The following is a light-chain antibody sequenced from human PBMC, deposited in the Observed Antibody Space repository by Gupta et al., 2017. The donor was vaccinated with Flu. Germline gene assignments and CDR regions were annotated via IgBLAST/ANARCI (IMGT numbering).Light chain of an antibody. CDR2: EVD. CDR3: TSYAKTTLLI. Sequence: QSALAQPASASGSPGQSVTLSCTGNNSDIGTYNYVSWYQQHPGKAPRLIIFEVDSRPSGISKRFSGSESGNTASLTITGLQADDEADYYCTSYAKTTLLIFGGGTKLTVL. CDR1: NSDIGTYNY. J-gene: IGLJ2*01. V-gene: IGLV2-14*01.